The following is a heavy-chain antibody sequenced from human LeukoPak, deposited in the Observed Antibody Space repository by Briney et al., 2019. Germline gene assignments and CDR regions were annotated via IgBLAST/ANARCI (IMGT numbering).Heavy chain of an antibody. CDR1: GGSISSYY. Sequence: PSETLSLTCTVSGGSISSYYWSWIRQPPGKGLECIGYIYYSGSTNYNPSLKSRVTISVDTSKNQFSLKLSSVTAADTAVYYCARGDGDYDYWGQGTLVTVSS. CDR2: IYYSGST. CDR3: ARGDGDYDY. D-gene: IGHD2-21*01. V-gene: IGHV4-59*01. J-gene: IGHJ4*02.